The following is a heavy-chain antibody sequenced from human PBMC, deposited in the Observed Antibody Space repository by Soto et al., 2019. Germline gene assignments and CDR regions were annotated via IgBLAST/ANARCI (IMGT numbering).Heavy chain of an antibody. CDR2: IIPIFGTA. CDR3: ATRGYYYGSGGYYGMDV. D-gene: IGHD3-10*01. CDR1: GGTFSSYA. Sequence: SVKVSCKASGGTFSSYAISWVRQAPGQGLEWMGGIIPIFGTANYAQKFQGRVTITADESTSTAYMELSSLRSEDTAVYYCATRGYYYGSGGYYGMDVWGQGPTITVSS. J-gene: IGHJ6*02. V-gene: IGHV1-69*13.